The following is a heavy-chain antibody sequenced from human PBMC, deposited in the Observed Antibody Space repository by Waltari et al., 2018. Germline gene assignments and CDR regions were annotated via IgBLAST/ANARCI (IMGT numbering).Heavy chain of an antibody. CDR1: GYSIISGSS. J-gene: IGHJ5*02. V-gene: IGHV4-38-2*01. D-gene: IGHD1-26*01. CDR2: IYHSGST. CDR3: ARLSIVGAISGFDP. Sequence: QFQLQDSGPGLVRPSETLSLTCAFSGYSIISGSSWGWIRQPPGKGLEWIGSIYHSGSTYYNPSLKSRVTISVDTSKNQFSLKLSSVTAADTAVYYCARLSIVGAISGFDPWGQGTLVTVSS.